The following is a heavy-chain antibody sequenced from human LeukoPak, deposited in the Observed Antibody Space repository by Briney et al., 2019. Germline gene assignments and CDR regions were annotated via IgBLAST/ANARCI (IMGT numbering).Heavy chain of an antibody. CDR1: GFTFSSYW. Sequence: GGSLRLSCAASGFTFSSYWMSWVRQAPGKGLEWVANIKQDGSEKYYVDSVKGRFTISRDNAKDSLYLQMNSLKTEDTAVYYCTSPRNLGWLQLIFDYWGQGTLVTVSS. J-gene: IGHJ4*02. CDR2: IKQDGSEK. D-gene: IGHD5-24*01. V-gene: IGHV3-7*03. CDR3: TSPRNLGWLQLIFDY.